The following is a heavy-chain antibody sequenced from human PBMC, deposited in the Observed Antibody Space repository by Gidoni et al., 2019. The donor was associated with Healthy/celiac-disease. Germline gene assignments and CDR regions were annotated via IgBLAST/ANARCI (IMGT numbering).Heavy chain of an antibody. CDR1: GGSISSGSYY. CDR3: ATAATRILWHYGMDV. CDR2: IYTSGST. D-gene: IGHD2-15*01. Sequence: QVQLQESGPGLVKPSQTLSLTCTVSGGSISSGSYYWSWIRPPAGKGLEWIGRIYTSGSTNYNPSLKSRVTMSVDTSKNQFSLKLSSVTAADTAVYYCATAATRILWHYGMDVWGQGTTVTVSS. J-gene: IGHJ6*02. V-gene: IGHV4-61*02.